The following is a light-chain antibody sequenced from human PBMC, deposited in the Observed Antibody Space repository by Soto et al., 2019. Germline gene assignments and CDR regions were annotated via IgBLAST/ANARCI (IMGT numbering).Light chain of an antibody. Sequence: QSALTQPASVSGSPGQSITISCTGTSSDVGIYNYVSWYQQHPGKAPKLRIYQVSNRPSGVSNRFSGSKSGNTASLTISGLQAEDEADYYCSSYTTGSTLVFGGGTKLPVL. CDR3: SSYTTGSTLV. CDR1: SSDVGIYNY. J-gene: IGLJ3*02. CDR2: QVS. V-gene: IGLV2-14*01.